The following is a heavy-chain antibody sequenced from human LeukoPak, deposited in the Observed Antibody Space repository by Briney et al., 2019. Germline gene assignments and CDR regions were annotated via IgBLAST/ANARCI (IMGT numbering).Heavy chain of an antibody. D-gene: IGHD6-19*01. Sequence: GGSLRLSCPASGFTFSSYGMHWVRQAPGKGLEWVARIYFDGSNKYYADSVKGRFTISKDNSKNMIYLQRRSLRTEARAVYYCARVDVAGNLNNWFDPWGKGTLVTVSS. CDR1: GFTFSSYG. CDR3: ARVDVAGNLNNWFDP. CDR2: IYFDGSNK. J-gene: IGHJ5*02. V-gene: IGHV3-33*01.